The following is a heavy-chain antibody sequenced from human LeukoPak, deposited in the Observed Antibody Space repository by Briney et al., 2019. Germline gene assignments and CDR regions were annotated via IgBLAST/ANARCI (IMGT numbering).Heavy chain of an antibody. CDR3: ARDGKGLAYYFDY. V-gene: IGHV3-11*04. J-gene: IGHJ4*02. CDR2: ISSSGSTI. Sequence: LSLTCTVSGGSISGFYWSWIRQPPGEGLEWVSYISSSGSTIYYADSVKGRFTISRDNAKNSLYLQMNSLRAEDTAVYYCARDGKGLAYYFDYWGQGTLVTVSS. D-gene: IGHD6-19*01. CDR1: GGSISGFY.